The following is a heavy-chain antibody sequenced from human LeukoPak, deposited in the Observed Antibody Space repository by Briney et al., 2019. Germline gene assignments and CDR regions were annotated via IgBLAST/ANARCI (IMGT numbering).Heavy chain of an antibody. CDR1: GGSFSGYY. Sequence: SETLSLTCAVYGGSFSGYYWSWIRQPPGKGLEWIGEINHSGSTNYNPSLKSRVTISVDTSKNQFSLKLGSVTAADTAVYYCARGKWRWELRSTLDYWGQGTLVTVSS. CDR3: ARGKWRWELRSTLDY. CDR2: INHSGST. J-gene: IGHJ4*02. V-gene: IGHV4-34*01. D-gene: IGHD1-26*01.